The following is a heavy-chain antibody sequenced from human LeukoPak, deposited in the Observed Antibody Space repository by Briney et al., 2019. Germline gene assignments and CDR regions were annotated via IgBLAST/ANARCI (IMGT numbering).Heavy chain of an antibody. V-gene: IGHV4-61*02. Sequence: PSETLSLTCSVWGGSMRRGNYLGRWIRQPAGKGLEGIGRIYTSGSTNYNPSLKSRVTISIDTSENHFSLKLSPVPAAATAVYYRARHEVDAGWAAIFGVDPHWYFDLWGRGTLVTVSS. CDR1: GGSMRRGNYL. CDR3: ARHEVDAGWAAIFGVDPHWYFDL. J-gene: IGHJ2*01. D-gene: IGHD3-3*01. CDR2: IYTSGST.